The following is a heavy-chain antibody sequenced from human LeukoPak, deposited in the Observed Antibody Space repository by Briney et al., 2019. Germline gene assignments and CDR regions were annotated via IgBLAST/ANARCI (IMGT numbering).Heavy chain of an antibody. V-gene: IGHV3-7*01. CDR3: ATDSRIVGATGASDI. CDR1: GLTFSNSW. Sequence: PGGSLRLSCAASGLTFSNSWMSWVRQAPGKGLEWVANIKQDGSEKHYVDSVKGRFTISRDNAKKSLYLQMNSLRAEDTAVHYCATDSRIVGATGASDIWGQGTMVTVSS. D-gene: IGHD1-26*01. J-gene: IGHJ3*02. CDR2: IKQDGSEK.